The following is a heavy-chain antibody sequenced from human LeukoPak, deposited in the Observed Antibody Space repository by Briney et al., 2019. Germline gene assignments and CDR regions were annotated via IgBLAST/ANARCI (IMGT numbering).Heavy chain of an antibody. D-gene: IGHD3-10*01. J-gene: IGHJ5*02. V-gene: IGHV4-34*01. CDR2: INHSGST. CDR1: GGSLSGYY. CDR3: ARCLRIKKIYGSGNIYWFDP. Sequence: PSETLSLTCAVYGGSLSGYYWSWIRQPPGKGLEWIGEINHSGSTNYNPSLKSRVTISVDTSKNQFSLKLSSVTAADTAVYYCARCLRIKKIYGSGNIYWFDPWGQGTLVTVSS.